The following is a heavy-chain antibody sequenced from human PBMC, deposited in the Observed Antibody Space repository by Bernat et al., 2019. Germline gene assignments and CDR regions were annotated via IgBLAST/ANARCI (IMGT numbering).Heavy chain of an antibody. CDR1: GFTFSSYG. D-gene: IGHD3-10*01. Sequence: QVQLVESGGGVVQPGRSPRLSCAASGFTFSSYGMHWVRQAPGKGLEWVAVIWYDGSNKYYADSVKGRFTISRDNSKNTLYLQMNSLRAEDTAVYYCARDAFLWFGELLYDFDYWGQGTLVTVSS. CDR3: ARDAFLWFGELLYDFDY. CDR2: IWYDGSNK. J-gene: IGHJ4*02. V-gene: IGHV3-33*01.